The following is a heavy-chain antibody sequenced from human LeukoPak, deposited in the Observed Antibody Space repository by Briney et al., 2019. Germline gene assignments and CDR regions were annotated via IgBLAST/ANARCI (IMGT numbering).Heavy chain of an antibody. J-gene: IGHJ5*02. CDR3: ARDRAFNYYGSGNYYDPNWFDP. CDR1: GYTFTSYG. D-gene: IGHD3-10*01. CDR2: ISSYNGNT. V-gene: IGHV1-18*01. Sequence: ASVKVSCKASGYTFTSYGISWVRQAPGHGLEWMGWISSYNGNTNYAQKFQGRVTMTTDTSTSTAYMELRSLRSDDTAVYYCARDRAFNYYGSGNYYDPNWFDPWGQGTLVTVSS.